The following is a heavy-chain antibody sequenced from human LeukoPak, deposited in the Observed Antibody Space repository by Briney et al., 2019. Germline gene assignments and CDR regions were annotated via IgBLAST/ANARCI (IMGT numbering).Heavy chain of an antibody. V-gene: IGHV4-39*07. CDR2: IYYSGST. CDR3: ARENRITMVRGVTLQFDY. CDR1: GGSISSSSYY. J-gene: IGHJ4*02. D-gene: IGHD3-10*01. Sequence: SETLSLTCTVSGGSISSSSYYWGWIRQPPGKGLEWIGSIYYSGSTYYNPSLKSRVTMSVDTSKNQFSLKLSSVTAADTAVYYCARENRITMVRGVTLQFDYWGQGTLVTVSS.